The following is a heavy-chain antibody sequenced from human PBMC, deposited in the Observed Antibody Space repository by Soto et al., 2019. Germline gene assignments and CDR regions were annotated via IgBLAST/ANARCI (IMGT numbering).Heavy chain of an antibody. CDR1: GFTFSNYE. CDR3: ARVPTYYSPYYSYAMDV. CDR2: ISSSGSTI. Sequence: HPGGSLRLSCAASGFTFSNYEMNWVRQAPGKGLEWVSYISSSGSTISYADSVKGRFTISRDNAKDSLYLQMKSLRAEDTAVYYCARVPTYYSPYYSYAMDVWGQGTTVTVSS. J-gene: IGHJ6*02. V-gene: IGHV3-48*03. D-gene: IGHD3-10*01.